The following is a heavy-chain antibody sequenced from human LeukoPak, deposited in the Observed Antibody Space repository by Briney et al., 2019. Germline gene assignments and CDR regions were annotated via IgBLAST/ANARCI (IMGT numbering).Heavy chain of an antibody. CDR1: GFTFSSYG. V-gene: IGHV3-23*01. Sequence: PGGSLRLSCAASGFTFSSYGMSWVRQAPGKGLEWVSAISGSGGSTYYADSVKGRFNISRDNSKNTLYLQMNSLRAEDTAVYYCAKEELRYFDWLFPESDYWGQGTLVTVSS. J-gene: IGHJ4*02. D-gene: IGHD3-9*01. CDR2: ISGSGGST. CDR3: AKEELRYFDWLFPESDY.